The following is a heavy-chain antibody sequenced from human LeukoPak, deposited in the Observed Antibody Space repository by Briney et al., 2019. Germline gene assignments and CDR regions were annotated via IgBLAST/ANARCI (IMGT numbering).Heavy chain of an antibody. J-gene: IGHJ4*02. D-gene: IGHD6-13*01. CDR3: ARDPDKLITGAGFFDS. CDR2: ISYHGIDK. Sequence: GGSLRLSCAASGFPFSSFTMHWVRQAPGKGLEWVAVISYHGIDKYYADSVKGRFTISRDDSKETLSLQMKSLGPEDTALYFCARDPDKLITGAGFFDSWGPGTLVTVSS. V-gene: IGHV3-30*01. CDR1: GFPFSSFT.